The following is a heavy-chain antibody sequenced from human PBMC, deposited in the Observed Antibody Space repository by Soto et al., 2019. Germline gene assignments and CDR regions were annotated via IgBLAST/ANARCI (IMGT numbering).Heavy chain of an antibody. J-gene: IGHJ4*02. CDR1: GYTFTSYD. CDR3: ARGGYYYDSSAYYRAFDY. V-gene: IGHV1-8*01. D-gene: IGHD3-22*01. Sequence: QVQLVQSGAEVKKPGASVKVSCKASGYTFTSYDINWVRQATGQGLEWMGWMNPNSGNTGYAQKFQGRVTMTRSTSINTAYMELSSLRSEDTAVYYCARGGYYYDSSAYYRAFDYWGQGTLVTVSS. CDR2: MNPNSGNT.